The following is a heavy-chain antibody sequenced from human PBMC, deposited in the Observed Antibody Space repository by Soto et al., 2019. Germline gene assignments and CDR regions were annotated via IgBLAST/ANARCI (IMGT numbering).Heavy chain of an antibody. J-gene: IGHJ4*02. Sequence: GGSLRLSCAASGFNFDNSYMSRVRQAQGKGLEWAEILYRGGRCYYAESVRGRFTISRDISRHTLDLQMNRLTAEDTAVYYCSMNNVAPAFDGFKYWRQGTLVTVSS. CDR2: LYRGGRC. CDR1: GFNFDNSY. V-gene: IGHV3-53*01. D-gene: IGHD2-2*01. CDR3: SMNNVAPAFDGFKY.